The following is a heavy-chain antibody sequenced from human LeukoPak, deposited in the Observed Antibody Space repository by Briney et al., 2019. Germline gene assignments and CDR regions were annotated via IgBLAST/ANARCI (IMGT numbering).Heavy chain of an antibody. CDR3: ARRLNNDNDGDPDTFDM. CDR2: IYYTGST. V-gene: IGHV4-59*01. J-gene: IGHJ3*02. Sequence: PSETLSLTCTVSSGSISSYYWSWIRQSPERGLEGIGVIYYTGSTRYTPSLRGRVPMSVDSSRNHFSLKLTSMTAADTAPYYCARRLNNDNDGDPDTFDMWGQGTMVTVSS. CDR1: SGSISSYY. D-gene: IGHD2-21*02.